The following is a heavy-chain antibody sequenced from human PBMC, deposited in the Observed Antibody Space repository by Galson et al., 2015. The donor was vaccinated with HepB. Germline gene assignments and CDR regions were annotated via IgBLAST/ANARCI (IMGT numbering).Heavy chain of an antibody. V-gene: IGHV4-61*01. CDR3: ARTMWNYMDV. D-gene: IGHD2-21*01. J-gene: IGHJ6*03. CDR1: GGSVSSGSYY. Sequence: ETLSLTCTVSGGSVSSGSYYWSWIRQPPGKGLEWIGNIYYSGSTTYNPSLKSRVTISLDMSKNQFSLKVSSVAAADTAVYYCARTMWNYMDVWGKGTTVTVSS. CDR2: IYYSGST.